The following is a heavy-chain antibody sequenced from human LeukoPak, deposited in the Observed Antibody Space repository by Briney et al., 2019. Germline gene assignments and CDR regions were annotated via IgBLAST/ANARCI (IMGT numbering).Heavy chain of an antibody. D-gene: IGHD1-26*01. CDR2: INPDGTTT. J-gene: IGHJ4*02. V-gene: IGHV3-74*01. CDR3: AKDLVYWGQYS. CDR1: GFTFSTYW. Sequence: GGSLRLSCAASGFTFSTYWMHWVRQAPGKGLVWVSRINPDGTTTAYADSVKGRFTISRDNSKNTLYLQMNSLRAEDTAVYYCAKDLVYWGQYSWGQGTLVTVSP.